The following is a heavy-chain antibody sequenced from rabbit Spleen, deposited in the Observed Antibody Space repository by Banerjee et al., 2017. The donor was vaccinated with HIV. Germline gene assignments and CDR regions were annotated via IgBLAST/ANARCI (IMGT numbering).Heavy chain of an antibody. CDR3: ARDASSSFSSYGMDL. CDR2: IDSGSSGFS. V-gene: IGHV1S40*01. J-gene: IGHJ6*01. D-gene: IGHD8-1*01. Sequence: QSLEEAGGDLVKPGASLTLTCTASGVSFSSSSYMCWVRQAPGKGLEWIACIDSGSSGFSYFATWAKGRFTCSKTSSTTVTLQVTRLTAADTATYFCARDASSSFSSYGMDLWVPGTLVTVS. CDR1: GVSFSSSSY.